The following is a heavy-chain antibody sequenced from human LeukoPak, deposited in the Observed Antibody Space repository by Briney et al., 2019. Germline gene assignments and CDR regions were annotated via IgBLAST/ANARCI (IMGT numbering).Heavy chain of an antibody. D-gene: IGHD6-19*01. CDR2: IYYSGST. V-gene: IGHV4-59*01. CDR3: ASTYSSGWYFAFDI. J-gene: IGHJ3*02. CDR1: GGSISSYY. Sequence: SETLSLTCTVSGGSISSYYWSWIRQPPGKGLEWIGYIYYSGSTNYNPSLKSRVTISVDTSKNQFSLKLGSVTAADTAVYYCASTYSSGWYFAFDIWGQGTMVTVSS.